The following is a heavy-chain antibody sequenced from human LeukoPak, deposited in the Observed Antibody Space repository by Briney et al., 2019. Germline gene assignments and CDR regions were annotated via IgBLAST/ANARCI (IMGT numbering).Heavy chain of an antibody. CDR3: ARDPSSVYLYFFHY. CDR1: GYTFQGNY. Sequence: VSVKIPCKVSGYTFQGNYILLLGQAPGQGLEWMGWIDANNGDTKSAQKFQGRVTMSRDTSISTAYMDLSSLSPDDAAVYYCARDPSSVYLYFFHYWGQGTLVTVSS. CDR2: IDANNGDT. V-gene: IGHV1-2*02. D-gene: IGHD6-6*01. J-gene: IGHJ4*02.